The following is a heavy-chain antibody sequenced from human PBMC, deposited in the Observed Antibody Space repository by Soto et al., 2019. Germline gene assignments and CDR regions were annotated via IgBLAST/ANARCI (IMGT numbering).Heavy chain of an antibody. D-gene: IGHD4-17*01. CDR2: ISYDGSNK. J-gene: IGHJ6*02. Sequence: QVQLVESGGGVVQPGRSLRLSCAASGFTFSSYAMHWVRQAPGKGLEWVAVISYDGSNKYYADSVKGRFTISRDNSKNTLYLQMNSLRAEDTAVYYCARDYSNDYGDYEGLSGIYSYGMDVWGQGTTVNVSS. CDR3: ARDYSNDYGDYEGLSGIYSYGMDV. CDR1: GFTFSSYA. V-gene: IGHV3-30-3*01.